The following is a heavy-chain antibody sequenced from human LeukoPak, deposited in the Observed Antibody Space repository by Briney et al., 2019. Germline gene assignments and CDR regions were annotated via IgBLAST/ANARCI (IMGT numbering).Heavy chain of an antibody. CDR2: IIPIFGTA. CDR1: GGTFSSYA. Sequence: GSSVKVSCKASGGTFSSYAISWVRQAPGQGLEWLGRIIPIFGTANYAQKFQGRVTITTDESTSTAYMELSSLRSEDTAVYYCASVTTVTPVWYFDLWGRGTLVTVSS. J-gene: IGHJ2*01. CDR3: ASVTTVTPVWYFDL. V-gene: IGHV1-69*05. D-gene: IGHD4-17*01.